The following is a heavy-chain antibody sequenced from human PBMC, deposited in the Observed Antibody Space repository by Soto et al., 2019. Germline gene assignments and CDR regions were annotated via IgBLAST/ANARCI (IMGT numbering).Heavy chain of an antibody. V-gene: IGHV3-11*01. CDR3: ASRKKGSIFGVVIYYFDY. J-gene: IGHJ4*02. CDR2: ISSSGSTI. CDR1: GFTFSDYY. D-gene: IGHD3-3*01. Sequence: GGSLRLSCAASGFTFSDYYMSWIRQAPGKGLEWVSYISSSGSTIYYADSVKGRFTISRDNAKNSLYLQMNSLRAEDTAVYYCASRKKGSIFGVVIYYFDYWGQGTLVTVSS.